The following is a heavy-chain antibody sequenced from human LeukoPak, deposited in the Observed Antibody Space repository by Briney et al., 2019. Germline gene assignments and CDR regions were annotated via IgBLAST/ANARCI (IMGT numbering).Heavy chain of an antibody. J-gene: IGHJ4*02. D-gene: IGHD3-9*01. Sequence: SETLSLTCTVSGGSITSSGYYWGWIRQPPGKGLEWISGKTYYNPPLKSRLTISVDTSKNQFSLKLSSVTAADTAVYYCSILTGHFSRVDYWGQGTLVTVSS. V-gene: IGHV4-39*01. CDR1: GGSITSSGYY. CDR2: SGKT. CDR3: SILTGHFSRVDY.